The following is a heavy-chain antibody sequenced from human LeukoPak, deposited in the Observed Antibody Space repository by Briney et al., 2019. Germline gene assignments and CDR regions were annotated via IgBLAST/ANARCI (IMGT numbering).Heavy chain of an antibody. CDR1: GFTFSSYG. D-gene: IGHD2-2*01. CDR2: ISYDGSNK. Sequence: PGRSLRLSCAASGFTFSSYGMHWVRQAPGKGLEWVAVISYDGSNKYYADSVKGRFTISRDNSKNTLYLQMNSLRAEDTAVYYCAPLSYCSSTSYSDYWGQGTLVTVSS. CDR3: APLSYCSSTSYSDY. J-gene: IGHJ4*02. V-gene: IGHV3-30*03.